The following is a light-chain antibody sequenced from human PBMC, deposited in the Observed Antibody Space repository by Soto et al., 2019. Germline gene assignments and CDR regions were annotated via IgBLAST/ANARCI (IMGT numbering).Light chain of an antibody. CDR2: DAS. CDR3: QQRISWPWT. J-gene: IGKJ1*01. V-gene: IGKV3-11*01. Sequence: EIVLTQSPATLSLSPGERATLSCWSSQSVSSYLAWYQQIPGQAPRLLIYDASNRATGVPARFRGSGSATDFTLTINSLEPEDCAVYYCQQRISWPWTFGQGTKVDIK. CDR1: QSVSSY.